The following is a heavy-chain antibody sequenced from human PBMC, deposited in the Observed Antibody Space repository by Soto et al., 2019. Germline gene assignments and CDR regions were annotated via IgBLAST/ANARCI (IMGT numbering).Heavy chain of an antibody. V-gene: IGHV4-30-4*08. Sequence: PSETLSLTCTVSGGSISSGGYYWSWIRQHPGKGLEWIGYIYYSGSTYYNPSLKSRVTISIDTSKNQFSLKLGSVTAADTAVYYCARDRGYSYGYYYYYGMDVWGQGTTVTVSS. CDR3: ARDRGYSYGYYYYYGMDV. J-gene: IGHJ6*02. CDR1: GGSISSGGYY. D-gene: IGHD5-12*01. CDR2: IYYSGST.